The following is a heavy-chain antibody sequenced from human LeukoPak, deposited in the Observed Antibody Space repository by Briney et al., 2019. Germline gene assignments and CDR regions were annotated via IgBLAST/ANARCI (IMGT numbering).Heavy chain of an antibody. J-gene: IGHJ3*02. CDR1: GFTFSSYA. Sequence: GGSLRLSCAASGFTFSSYAMSWVRQAPGKGLEWVSVIYSGGSTYHADSVKGRFTISRDNSKNTLYLQMNSLRAEDTAVYYCARRRSGYSYGSDAFDIWGQGTMVTVSS. CDR3: ARRRSGYSYGSDAFDI. D-gene: IGHD5-18*01. CDR2: IYSGGST. V-gene: IGHV3-53*01.